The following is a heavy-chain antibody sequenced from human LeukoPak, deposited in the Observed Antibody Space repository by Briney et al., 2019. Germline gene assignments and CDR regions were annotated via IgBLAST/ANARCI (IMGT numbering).Heavy chain of an antibody. D-gene: IGHD2-15*01. CDR3: AREDQPRGTFDY. CDR2: IKQDESEK. J-gene: IGHJ4*02. V-gene: IGHV3-7*05. CDR1: GFTFSNYW. Sequence: GGSLRLTCAASGFTFSNYWMSWVRQAPGKGLEWVANIKQDESEKYYVDSVKGRFTISRDNAKNSLYLQMNSLRAEDTALYYCAREDQPRGTFDYWGQGILVTVSS.